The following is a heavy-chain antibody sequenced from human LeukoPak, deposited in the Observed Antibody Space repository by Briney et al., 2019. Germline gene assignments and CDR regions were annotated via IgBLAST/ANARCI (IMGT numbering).Heavy chain of an antibody. Sequence: GGSLRLSCAASGFIFSNYAMYWVRQAPGKGLEWVSAISGRSDNTYYADSVKGRFTLSRDSSKNTLYLQMNSLRDDDTAVYYCAKWGDYDVLTGYYVSDFWGQGTLVTVSS. D-gene: IGHD3-9*01. CDR3: AKWGDYDVLTGYYVSDF. CDR1: GFIFSNYA. J-gene: IGHJ4*02. V-gene: IGHV3-23*01. CDR2: ISGRSDNT.